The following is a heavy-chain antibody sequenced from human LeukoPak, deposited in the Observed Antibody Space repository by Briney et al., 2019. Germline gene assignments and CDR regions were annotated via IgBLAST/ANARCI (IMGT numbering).Heavy chain of an antibody. D-gene: IGHD6-25*01. CDR1: GYTFIVYY. CDR2: INPNSGDT. Sequence: ASVKVSCKASGYTFIVYYMHWVRQAPGQGLEWMGWINPNSGDTSYAQKFQGRVTMTRDTSISTVYMELSSLRSDDTAVYYCARAGYRESYYFDYWGQGTRVTVSS. CDR3: ARAGYRESYYFDY. V-gene: IGHV1-2*02. J-gene: IGHJ4*02.